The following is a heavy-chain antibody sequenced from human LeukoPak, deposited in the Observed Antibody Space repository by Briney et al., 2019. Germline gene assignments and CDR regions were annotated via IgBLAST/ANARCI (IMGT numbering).Heavy chain of an antibody. V-gene: IGHV4-39*07. CDR3: ARDLGSWPHVALDI. Sequence: SETLSLTCSVSGGSITSSSYYWGWIRQPPEKGLEWIGSIFYTGGTNYSPSLKSRVTMSVDTSKNQFSLKLSSVTAADTAVYYCARDLGSWPHVALDIWGHGTLVTVSS. D-gene: IGHD3-16*01. CDR1: GGSITSSSYY. J-gene: IGHJ3*02. CDR2: IFYTGGT.